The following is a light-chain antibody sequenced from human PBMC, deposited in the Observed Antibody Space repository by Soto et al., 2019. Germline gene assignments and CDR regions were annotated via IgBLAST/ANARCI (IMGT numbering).Light chain of an antibody. J-gene: IGLJ2*01. CDR3: SSYTSDFTII. Sequence: QSVLTQPASVSGSPGQSITISCTGTISDVGGYQYVSWFQQHPGKAPKLMIYDVSDRPSGVSSRFSGSKSGNTASLTISGLQSEDEAAYYCSSYTSDFTIIFGGGTKVTVL. CDR2: DVS. CDR1: ISDVGGYQY. V-gene: IGLV2-14*03.